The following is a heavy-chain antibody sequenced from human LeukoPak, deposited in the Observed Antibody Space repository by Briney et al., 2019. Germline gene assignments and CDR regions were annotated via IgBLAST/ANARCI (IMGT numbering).Heavy chain of an antibody. CDR2: IYSGGSA. CDR1: GFTVSSNY. CDR3: ASQIAVAGTALDY. Sequence: GGSLRLSCAASGFTVSSNYMSWVRQAPGKGLEWASVIYSGGSAYYADSVKGRFTISRDNSKNTLYLQMNSLRAEDTAVYYCASQIAVAGTALDYWGQGTLVTVSS. D-gene: IGHD6-19*01. V-gene: IGHV3-66*04. J-gene: IGHJ4*02.